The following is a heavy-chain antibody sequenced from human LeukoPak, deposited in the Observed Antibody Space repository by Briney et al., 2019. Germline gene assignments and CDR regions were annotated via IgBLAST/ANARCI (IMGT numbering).Heavy chain of an antibody. V-gene: IGHV4-39*07. CDR1: GGSISSSSYY. Sequence: KPSETLSLTCTVSGGSISSSSYYWGWIRQPPGKGLEWIGSIYYSGSTYYNPSLKSRVTISVDTSKNQFSLKLSSVTAADTAVYYCARVGRGLLWFGEHLGYFDYWGQGTLVTVSS. D-gene: IGHD3-10*01. CDR2: IYYSGST. J-gene: IGHJ4*02. CDR3: ARVGRGLLWFGEHLGYFDY.